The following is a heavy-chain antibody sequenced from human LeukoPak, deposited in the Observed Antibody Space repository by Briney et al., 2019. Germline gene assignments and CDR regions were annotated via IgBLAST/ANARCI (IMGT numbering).Heavy chain of an antibody. CDR1: GYTFTSYG. V-gene: IGHV1-18*01. J-gene: IGHJ4*02. CDR2: ISAYNGNT. D-gene: IGHD3-10*01. CDR3: ARVNYYGSGSYYNYYFDY. Sequence: GASVKVSCKASGYTFTSYGISWVRQAPGQGLEWMGWISAYNGNTNYAQKLQGRVTMTTDTSTSTAYMELRSLRSDDTAVYYCARVNYYGSGSYYNYYFDYWGQGTLVTVSS.